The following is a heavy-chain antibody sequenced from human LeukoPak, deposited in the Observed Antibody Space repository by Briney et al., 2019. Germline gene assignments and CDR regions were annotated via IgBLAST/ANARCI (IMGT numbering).Heavy chain of an antibody. V-gene: IGHV4-4*02. CDR3: ARGTAMGAFDY. D-gene: IGHD5-18*01. J-gene: IGHJ4*02. CDR1: GGSISSSNW. Sequence: MPSETLSLTCAVSGGSISSSNWWSWVRQPPGKGLEWIGEINHSGSTNYNPSLKSRVTISVDTSKNQFSLKLSSVTAADTAVYYCARGTAMGAFDYWGQGTLVTVSS. CDR2: INHSGST.